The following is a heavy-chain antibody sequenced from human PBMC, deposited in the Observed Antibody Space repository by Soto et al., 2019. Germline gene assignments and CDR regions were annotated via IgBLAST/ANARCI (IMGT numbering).Heavy chain of an antibody. D-gene: IGHD4-4*01. Sequence: EVQLLESGGGLVQPGGSLRLSCAASGFTFSSYAMSWVRQAPRKGLEWVSAISGSGGSTYYADSVKGRFTISRDNSKNTLYLQMNSLRAEDTAVYYCAKNLAYSNYGTPDYWGQGTLVTVSS. CDR2: ISGSGGST. CDR3: AKNLAYSNYGTPDY. J-gene: IGHJ4*02. CDR1: GFTFSSYA. V-gene: IGHV3-23*01.